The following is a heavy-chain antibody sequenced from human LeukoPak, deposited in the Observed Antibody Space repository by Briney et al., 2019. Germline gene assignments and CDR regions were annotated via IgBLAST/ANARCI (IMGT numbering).Heavy chain of an antibody. CDR3: AKGGIYTWFDP. CDR2: ISGSGGTT. J-gene: IGHJ5*02. V-gene: IGHV3-23*01. D-gene: IGHD3-16*01. Sequence: PGRSLRLSCAASGFTFSNNGISWGPQAPGKGLEWVSGISGSGGTTYYADSVKGRFTISRDNSKNTLYLQMNSLRAEDTAVYFCAKGGIYTWFDPWGQGTLVTVSS. CDR1: GFTFSNNG.